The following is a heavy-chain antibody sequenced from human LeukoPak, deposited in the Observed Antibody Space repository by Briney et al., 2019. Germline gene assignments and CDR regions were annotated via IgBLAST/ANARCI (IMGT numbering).Heavy chain of an antibody. D-gene: IGHD3-22*01. CDR3: AKGRYYGSSAYYSLDYFDY. CDR2: ISYDGSNQ. V-gene: IGHV3-30*18. CDR1: GLTLSNYG. J-gene: IGHJ4*02. Sequence: PGGSLRPSCPPSGLTLSNYGMHWVRQAPGKGLGWVALISYDGSNQYFADSVKGRFTISRDNSKNTLYLQMNSLRAEDTAVHYCAKGRYYGSSAYYSLDYFDYWGQGTLVTVSS.